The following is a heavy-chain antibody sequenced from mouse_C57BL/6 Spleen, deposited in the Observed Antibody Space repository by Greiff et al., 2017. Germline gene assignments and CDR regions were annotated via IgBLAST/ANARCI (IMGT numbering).Heavy chain of an antibody. V-gene: IGHV1-15*01. CDR3: TRGGYYSNQFAY. Sequence: VQVVESGAELVRPGASVTLSCKASGYTFTDYEMHWVKQTPVHGLEWIGAIDPETGGTAYNQKFKGKAILTADKSSSTAYMELRSLTSEDSAVYYCTRGGYYSNQFAYWGQGTLVTVSA. D-gene: IGHD2-5*01. CDR1: GYTFTDYE. J-gene: IGHJ3*01. CDR2: IDPETGGT.